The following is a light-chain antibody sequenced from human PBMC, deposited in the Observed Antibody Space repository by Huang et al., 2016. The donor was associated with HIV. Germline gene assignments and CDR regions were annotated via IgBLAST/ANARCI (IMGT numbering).Light chain of an antibody. J-gene: IGKJ2*03. CDR1: QKISRY. V-gene: IGKV1-39*01. CDR3: QQSFTIPYS. Sequence: DIQMTQSPSFLSASVGDRVTITCRASQKISRYLNWYHQKPGKAPELLIYAASSLQSVVPSRFSGSGAGTDFTLTISSLQPEDFATYYCQQSFTIPYSFGQGTKVEIK. CDR2: AAS.